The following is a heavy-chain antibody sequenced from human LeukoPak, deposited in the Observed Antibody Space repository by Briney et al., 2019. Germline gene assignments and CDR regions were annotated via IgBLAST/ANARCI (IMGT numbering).Heavy chain of an antibody. Sequence: GGSLRLSCAASGFTFSSYSMNWVRQAPGKGLEWVLSISSSSSYIYYADSVKGRFTISRDNAKNSLYLQMNSLRAEDTAVYYCARDLGVAVASSDYWGQGTLVTVSS. D-gene: IGHD6-19*01. J-gene: IGHJ4*02. CDR3: ARDLGVAVASSDY. CDR1: GFTFSSYS. CDR2: ISSSSSYI. V-gene: IGHV3-21*01.